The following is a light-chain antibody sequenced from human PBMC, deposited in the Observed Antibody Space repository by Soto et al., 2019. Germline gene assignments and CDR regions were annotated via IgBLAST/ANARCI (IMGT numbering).Light chain of an antibody. J-gene: IGKJ4*01. CDR3: QQYNSSPLT. CDR1: QSISDW. CDR2: DAS. Sequence: DIQMTQSPSTLSASVGDRVTITCRANQSISDWLAWYQQKPGKAPKLLIYDASNLESGVPSRFSGSGSGTEFTLSISSLLPDDFATYYCQQYNSSPLTFGGGTKMEIK. V-gene: IGKV1-5*01.